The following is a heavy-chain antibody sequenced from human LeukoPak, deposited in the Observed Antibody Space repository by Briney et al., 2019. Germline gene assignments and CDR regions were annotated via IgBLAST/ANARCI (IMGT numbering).Heavy chain of an antibody. CDR2: IWYDGSNK. Sequence: PGGSLRLSCAASGFTFSSYSMNWVRQAPGKGLEWVAVIWYDGSNKYYADSVKGRFTISRDNSKNTLYLQMNSLRAEDTAVYYCARDWGGPDYWGQGTLVTVSS. CDR3: ARDWGGPDY. J-gene: IGHJ4*02. V-gene: IGHV3-33*08. D-gene: IGHD3-16*01. CDR1: GFTFSSYS.